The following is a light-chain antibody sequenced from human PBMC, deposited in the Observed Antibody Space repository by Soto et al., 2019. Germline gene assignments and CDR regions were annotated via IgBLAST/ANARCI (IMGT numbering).Light chain of an antibody. V-gene: IGKV1-16*02. CDR3: QQYKTFPPT. J-gene: IGKJ2*01. CDR2: AAS. Sequence: DIQMTQSPSSLSASVGDRVTITCRASQDIGHYLAWYQQKPGKAPKSLIYAASNLEIGAPSKFSGSGSGTDFTLTITSLYPEDFAIYYCQQYKTFPPTFGQGTKVDMK. CDR1: QDIGHY.